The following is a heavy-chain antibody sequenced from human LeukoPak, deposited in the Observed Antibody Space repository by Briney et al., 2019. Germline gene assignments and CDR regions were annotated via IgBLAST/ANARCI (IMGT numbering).Heavy chain of an antibody. D-gene: IGHD1-26*01. Sequence: SETLSLTCTVSGYSISSGYYWGWIRQPPGKGLEWIGSIYHSGRTFYNPSLKSRVTISVDTSKNQFSLKLSSVTAADTAVYYCARRGVGARGWFDPWGQGTLVTVSS. V-gene: IGHV4-38-2*02. CDR3: ARRGVGARGWFDP. CDR1: GYSISSGYY. J-gene: IGHJ5*02. CDR2: IYHSGRT.